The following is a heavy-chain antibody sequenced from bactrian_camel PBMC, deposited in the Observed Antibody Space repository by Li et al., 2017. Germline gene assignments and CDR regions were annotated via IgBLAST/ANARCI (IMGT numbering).Heavy chain of an antibody. V-gene: IGHV3S55*01. CDR1: GYTADTYS. Sequence: HVQLVESGGGSVQAGESTTLSCQVSGYTADTYSMGWFRENPGQEREGVAAIDSNGITSIADSLQGRVTISLSNTKDVLNLRMFFLEPEDTAIYSCALGRKPLRSHDGLMMLDFDYYGLGTQVTVS. J-gene: IGHJ6*01. CDR2: IDSNGIT. CDR3: ALGRKPLRSHDGLMMLDFDY. D-gene: IGHD1*01.